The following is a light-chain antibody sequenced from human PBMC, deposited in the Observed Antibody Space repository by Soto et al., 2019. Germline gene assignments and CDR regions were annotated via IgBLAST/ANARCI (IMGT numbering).Light chain of an antibody. Sequence: EIVMTQSPATLSVSPGETATLSCRASQSVSSNLACYQQQPGQAPRLLIYGASTRATGIPSRFSGSGSGTEFTFTISSLQSEDFAGYYCQKYNHWPPAFTFGPGNKVDIK. V-gene: IGKV3-15*01. J-gene: IGKJ3*01. CDR2: GAS. CDR3: QKYNHWPPAFT. CDR1: QSVSSN.